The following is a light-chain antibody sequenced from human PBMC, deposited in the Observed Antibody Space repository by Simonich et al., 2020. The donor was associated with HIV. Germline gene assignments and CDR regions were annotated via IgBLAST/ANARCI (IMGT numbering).Light chain of an antibody. J-gene: IGLJ2*01. Sequence: NFMLTQPHSLSASPGTTVTISCSRSSGSIASHYVQWYQHRPCSAPPTVIYEDNQRPSGFPDLFSGSIDSSSNSAPLTISGLKTEDEADYYCQSYDSSNHVIFGGGTKLTVL. CDR3: QSYDSSNHVI. CDR1: SGSIASHY. V-gene: IGLV6-57*03. CDR2: EDN.